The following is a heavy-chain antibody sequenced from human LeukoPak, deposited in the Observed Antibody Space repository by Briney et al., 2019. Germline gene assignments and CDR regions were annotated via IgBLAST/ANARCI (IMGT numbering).Heavy chain of an antibody. Sequence: GESLKISCKGSGYSFTSYWIGWVRQMPGKGLEWMGIIYPGDSDTRYSPSFQGQVTISADKSISTAYLQWSSLKASDTAMYYCARRGYYDSSGYYYWYYFDYWGQGTLVTVSS. CDR1: GYSFTSYW. J-gene: IGHJ4*02. D-gene: IGHD3-22*01. V-gene: IGHV5-51*01. CDR2: IYPGDSDT. CDR3: ARRGYYDSSGYYYWYYFDY.